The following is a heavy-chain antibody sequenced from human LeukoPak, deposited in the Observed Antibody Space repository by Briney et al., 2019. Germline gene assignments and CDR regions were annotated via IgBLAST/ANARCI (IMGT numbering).Heavy chain of an antibody. CDR2: ISGSGGST. D-gene: IGHD1-1*01. CDR1: GFTFSSYA. V-gene: IGHV3-23*01. J-gene: IGHJ4*02. Sequence: PGGSLRPSCAASGFTFSSYAMSWVRQAPGKGLEWVSAISGSGGSTYYADSVKGRFTISRDNSKNTLYLQMNSLRAEDTAVYYCAKARHGTRIHFDYWGQGTLVTVSS. CDR3: AKARHGTRIHFDY.